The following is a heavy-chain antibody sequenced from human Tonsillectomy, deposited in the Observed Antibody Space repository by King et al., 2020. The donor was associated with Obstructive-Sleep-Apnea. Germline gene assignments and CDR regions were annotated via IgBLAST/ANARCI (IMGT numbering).Heavy chain of an antibody. Sequence: QLVPSGAEVKKPGASVKVSCKASGYTFTSYAMHWVRQAPGQRLEWMGWINAGNGNTKYSQKFQGRVTITRDTSASTAYMELSSLRSEDTAVYYCARDRSTVGRWFDPWGQGTLVTVSS. CDR2: INAGNGNT. CDR1: GYTFTSYA. D-gene: IGHD2-15*01. J-gene: IGHJ5*02. V-gene: IGHV1-3*01. CDR3: ARDRSTVGRWFDP.